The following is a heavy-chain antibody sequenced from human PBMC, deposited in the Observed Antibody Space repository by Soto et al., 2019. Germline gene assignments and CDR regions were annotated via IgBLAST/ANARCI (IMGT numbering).Heavy chain of an antibody. Sequence: EVQLVESGGGPVKSGGSLRLSCAASGFYFVSYTMNWVRQAPGKGLEWVSSNSGDRSYIYYADSVKGRFTISRDNAKNSLFLQMNSLRVEDTAVYYCVRDLSAYNWFDLWGPGTLVTVSS. J-gene: IGHJ5*01. CDR1: GFYFVSYT. CDR2: NSGDRSYI. CDR3: VRDLSAYNWFDL. V-gene: IGHV3-21*01.